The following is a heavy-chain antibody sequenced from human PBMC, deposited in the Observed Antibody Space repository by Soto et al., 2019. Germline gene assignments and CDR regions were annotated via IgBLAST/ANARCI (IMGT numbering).Heavy chain of an antibody. V-gene: IGHV3-30-3*01. CDR3: ARGTTLAIFDYGMDV. J-gene: IGHJ6*02. CDR2: ISNDGTNK. Sequence: QVQLEESGGGVVQPGRSLRLSCVRTGFTFSSYAMHWVRQAPGKGLEWVAVISNDGTNKYYADSVEGRITISRDNSKNTLYLQMHSLRSEDTAVYYCARGTTLAIFDYGMDVWGQGATVTVSS. CDR1: GFTFSSYA. D-gene: IGHD3-3*01.